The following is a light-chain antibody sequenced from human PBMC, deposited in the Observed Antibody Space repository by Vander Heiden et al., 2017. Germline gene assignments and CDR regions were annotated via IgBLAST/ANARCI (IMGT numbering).Light chain of an antibody. CDR3: QSYDSSLSGVV. CDR1: SSNIGAGYD. CDR2: GNS. Sequence: QSVLTQPPSVSGAPGQRVTIPCTGSSSNIGAGYDVHWYHQLPGTAPNLLIYGNSNRPSGVPDRFSGSKSGTSASLAITGLQAEDEADYYCQSYDSSLSGVVFGGGTKLTVL. J-gene: IGLJ2*01. V-gene: IGLV1-40*01.